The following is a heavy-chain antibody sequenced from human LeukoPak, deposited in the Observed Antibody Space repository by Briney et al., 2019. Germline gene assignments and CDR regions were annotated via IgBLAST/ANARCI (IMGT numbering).Heavy chain of an antibody. Sequence: SETLSLTCTVSGGSISSYYWSWIRQPPGKGLEWIGYIYYSGSTNYNPSLKSRVTISVDTSKNQFSLKQSSVTAADTAVYYCARGGCSGGSCHFDYWGQGTLVTVSS. V-gene: IGHV4-59*01. D-gene: IGHD2-15*01. CDR2: IYYSGST. CDR1: GGSISSYY. CDR3: ARGGCSGGSCHFDY. J-gene: IGHJ4*02.